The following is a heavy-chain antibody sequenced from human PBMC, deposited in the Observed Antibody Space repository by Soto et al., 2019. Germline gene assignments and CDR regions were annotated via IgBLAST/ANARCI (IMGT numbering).Heavy chain of an antibody. CDR3: LADDLTSLFGLVYDGSNI. CDR1: GFTFGDYG. J-gene: IGHJ3*02. CDR2: ITWNSGNI. Sequence: EVQLVESGGGLVQPGRSLRLSCVASGFTFGDYGMHWVRQAPGRGPEWVSGITWNSGNIAYAETVKGRFTISRDNAKNSLYLQINRLMAEDTALSYCLADDLTSLFGLVYDGSNIWGHGTMVIVSS. V-gene: IGHV3-9*01. D-gene: IGHD3-3*01.